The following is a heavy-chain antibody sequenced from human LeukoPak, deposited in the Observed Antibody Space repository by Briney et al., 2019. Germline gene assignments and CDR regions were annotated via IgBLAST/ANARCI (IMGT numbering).Heavy chain of an antibody. Sequence: GGSLRLSCATSGFXFSSYAISWVRQAPGKGLEWVSAIGGSGGSTYYADSVKGRFTISRDNSKNTLYLQMSSLRAEDTARYYCAKDQHATFDYWGQGTLVTVSS. J-gene: IGHJ4*02. CDR2: IGGSGGST. D-gene: IGHD2-21*01. CDR1: GFXFSSYA. CDR3: AKDQHATFDY. V-gene: IGHV3-23*01.